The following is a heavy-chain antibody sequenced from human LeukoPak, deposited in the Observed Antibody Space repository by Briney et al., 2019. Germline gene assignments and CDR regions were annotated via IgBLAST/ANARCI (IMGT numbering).Heavy chain of an antibody. CDR2: TYYRSKWYI. J-gene: IGHJ5*02. CDR1: GDSVSSYSAG. V-gene: IGHV6-1*01. CDR3: ARGGLVGSDRGWFGP. Sequence: PSQTLSLTCAISGDSVSSYSAGWIWMTQSPSRGLEWLGSTYYRSKWYIDYAESVKSRISINPDTSKNQFSLQLNSVTPEDTAVYYCARGGLVGSDRGWFGPWGQGTLVTVSS. D-gene: IGHD2-15*01.